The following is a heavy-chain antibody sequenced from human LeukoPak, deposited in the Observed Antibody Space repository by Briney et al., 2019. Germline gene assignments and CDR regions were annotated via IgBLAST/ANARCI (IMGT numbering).Heavy chain of an antibody. CDR3: SRGSGWLLYAFDI. J-gene: IGHJ3*02. CDR2: IYHTGST. D-gene: IGHD3-10*01. Sequence: KPSQTLSLTCTVSGGSISSGDYYWTWIRQPPGKGLEWIGYIYHTGSTYYNPSLKSRLPISLDTSKNQFSLKVNSVTAADTAVYFCSRGSGWLLYAFDIWGQGTMVTVSA. CDR1: GGSISSGDYY. V-gene: IGHV4-30-4*08.